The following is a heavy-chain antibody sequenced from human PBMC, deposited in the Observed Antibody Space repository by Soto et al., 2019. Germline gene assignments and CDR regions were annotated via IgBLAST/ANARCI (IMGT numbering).Heavy chain of an antibody. CDR3: AKGDPYCSSTSCYSDYFDY. V-gene: IGHV3-23*01. CDR2: ISGSGGST. D-gene: IGHD2-2*01. J-gene: IGHJ4*02. CDR1: GFTFSSYA. Sequence: GGSLRLSCAASGFTFSSYAMSWVRQAPGKGLEWVSAISGSGGSTYYADSVKGRFTISRDNSKNTLYLQMNSLRAEDTAVYYCAKGDPYCSSTSCYSDYFDYWGQGTLVTVSS.